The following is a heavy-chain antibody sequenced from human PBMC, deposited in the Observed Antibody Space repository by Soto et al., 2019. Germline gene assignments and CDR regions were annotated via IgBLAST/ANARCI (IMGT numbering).Heavy chain of an antibody. V-gene: IGHV3-33*01. CDR3: ARGASRPVLRFLEWPNQPQNWFDP. CDR2: IWYDGSNK. D-gene: IGHD3-3*01. CDR1: GFTFSSYG. J-gene: IGHJ5*02. Sequence: HPGGSLRLSCAASGFTFSSYGMHWVRQAPGKGLEWVAVIWYDGSNKYYADSVKGRFTISRDNSKNTLYLQMNSLRAEDTAVYYCARGASRPVLRFLEWPNQPQNWFDPWGQGTLVTVSS.